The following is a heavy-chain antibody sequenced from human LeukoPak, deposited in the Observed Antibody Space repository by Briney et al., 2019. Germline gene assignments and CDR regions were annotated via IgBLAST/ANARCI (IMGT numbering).Heavy chain of an antibody. CDR1: GFTFSSYG. D-gene: IGHD1-1*01. CDR3: AKDPLYGSPGG. Sequence: GGSLRLSCAASGFTFSSYGMHWVRQAPGKGLEWVAFIRYEGSNKYYADSVKGRFTISRDNTKNTLYLQMNSLRAEDTAVYYCAKDPLYGSPGGWGQGTLVTVSS. CDR2: IRYEGSNK. V-gene: IGHV3-30*02. J-gene: IGHJ4*02.